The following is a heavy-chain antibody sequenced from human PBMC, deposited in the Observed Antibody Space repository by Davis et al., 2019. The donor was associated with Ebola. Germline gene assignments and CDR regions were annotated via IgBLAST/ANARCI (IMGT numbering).Heavy chain of an antibody. CDR1: GYTFTSYG. D-gene: IGHD3-16*01. J-gene: IGHJ4*02. Sequence: AASVKVSCKASGYTFTSYGPSWVRQAPGQGLEWMGWITAYNGNTNYAQKLQGRVTMTTDTSTSTAYMELRSLRSDDTAVYYCARAIWGSGADYWGQGTLVTVSS. CDR3: ARAIWGSGADY. CDR2: ITAYNGNT. V-gene: IGHV1-18*01.